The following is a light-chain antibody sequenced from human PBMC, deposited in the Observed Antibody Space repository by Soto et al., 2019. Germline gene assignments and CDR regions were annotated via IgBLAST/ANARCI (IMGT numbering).Light chain of an antibody. CDR1: SSDVGGYNY. V-gene: IGLV2-14*01. CDR3: QSYDSSLSGYV. Sequence: QSVLTQPAYVSGSPGQSITISCTGTSSDVGGYNYVSWYQQHPGTVPRLLIYGNNNRPSGVPDRFSGSKSGTSASLAITGLQAEDEADYYCQSYDSSLSGYVFGTGTKVNVL. CDR2: GNN. J-gene: IGLJ1*01.